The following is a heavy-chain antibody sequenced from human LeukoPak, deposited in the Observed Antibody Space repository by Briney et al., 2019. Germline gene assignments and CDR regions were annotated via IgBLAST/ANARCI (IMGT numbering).Heavy chain of an antibody. CDR3: AREFLLGTFDS. D-gene: IGHD1-7*01. CDR2: INPNSGGT. J-gene: IGHJ4*02. CDR1: RYTFTDYY. V-gene: IGHV1-2*02. Sequence: GASVKVSCKASRYTFTDYYLHWVRQAPGQGLEWMGWINPNSGGTNYVQKFQDRVTLTRDTSISTAYMELNRLRSDDTALYYCAREFLLGTFDSWGQGTLVTVSS.